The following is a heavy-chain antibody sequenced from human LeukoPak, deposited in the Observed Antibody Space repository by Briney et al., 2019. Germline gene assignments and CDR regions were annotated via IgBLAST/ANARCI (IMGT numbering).Heavy chain of an antibody. V-gene: IGHV1-2*02. CDR3: ARQTEFDAFDI. D-gene: IGHD1-14*01. Sequence: ASVKVSCKASGYTFTGYYMHWVRQAPGQGLEWMGWINPNRGGTNYAQKFQGRVTMTRDTSISTAYMELSRLRSDDTAVYYCARQTEFDAFDIWGQGTMVTVSS. J-gene: IGHJ3*02. CDR2: INPNRGGT. CDR1: GYTFTGYY.